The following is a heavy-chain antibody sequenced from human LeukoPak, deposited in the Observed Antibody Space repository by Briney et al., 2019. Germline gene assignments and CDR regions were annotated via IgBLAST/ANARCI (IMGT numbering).Heavy chain of an antibody. CDR1: GYTFTSYY. J-gene: IGHJ6*03. Sequence: ASVKVSCKASGYTFTSYYMHWVRQAPGQGLEWMGIINPSGGSTSYAQKFQGRVTMTRDMSTSTAYMELSSLRSEDTAVYYCARGYCSSTSCYANYYYYYMDVWGKGTTVTVSS. D-gene: IGHD2-2*01. CDR2: INPSGGST. V-gene: IGHV1-46*01. CDR3: ARGYCSSTSCYANYYYYYMDV.